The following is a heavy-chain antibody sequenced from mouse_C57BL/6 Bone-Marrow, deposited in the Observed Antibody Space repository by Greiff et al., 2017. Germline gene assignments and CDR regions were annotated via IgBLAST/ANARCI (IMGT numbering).Heavy chain of an antibody. CDR3: AVKILRFSWFAY. D-gene: IGHD1-1*01. CDR1: GYAFSSSW. J-gene: IGHJ3*01. Sequence: QVQLQQSGPELVKPGASVKISCKASGYAFSSSWMNWVKQRPGKGLEWIGRIYPGDGDTNYNGKFKGKATLTADKSSSTAYMQLSSLTSEDSAVYFCAVKILRFSWFAYWGQGTLVTVSA. CDR2: IYPGDGDT. V-gene: IGHV1-82*01.